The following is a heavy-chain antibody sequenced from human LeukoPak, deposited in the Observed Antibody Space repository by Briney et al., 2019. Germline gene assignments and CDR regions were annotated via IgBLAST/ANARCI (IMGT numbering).Heavy chain of an antibody. CDR1: GFTFSSYG. D-gene: IGHD6-13*01. J-gene: IGHJ4*02. CDR2: ISYDGSNK. V-gene: IGHV3-30*03. CDR3: ARDVGGSYSSTQGPFDY. Sequence: GGSLRLSCAASGFTFSSYGMHWVRQAPGKGLEWVAVISYDGSNKYYADSVKGRFTISRDNSKNTLYLQMNSLRAEDTAVYYCARDVGGSYSSTQGPFDYWGQGTLVTVSS.